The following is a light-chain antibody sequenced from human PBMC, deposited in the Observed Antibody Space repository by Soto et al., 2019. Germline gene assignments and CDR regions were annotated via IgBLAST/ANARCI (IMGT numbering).Light chain of an antibody. V-gene: IGLV1-40*01. CDR3: QSYDSSLSGWV. J-gene: IGLJ3*02. CDR2: GNS. CDR1: SSNIGAGYD. Sequence: QSVLTQPPPVSGAPGQRVTISCTGSSSNIGAGYDVHWYQQLPGTAPKLLICGNSNRPSGVPDRFSGSKSGTSASLAITGLQAEDEADYYCQSYDSSLSGWVFGGGTKVTVL.